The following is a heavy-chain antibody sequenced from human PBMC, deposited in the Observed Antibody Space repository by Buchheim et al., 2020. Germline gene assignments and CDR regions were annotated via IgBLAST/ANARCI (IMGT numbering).Heavy chain of an antibody. Sequence: EVQLLESGGDLVQPGGSLRLSCAASGLTFITYAMSWVRQAPGKGLEWVSSITASGDSTYYADSVKGRFSISRDNSRNTLYLQMNSLRAEDTAMYYCAKKKGSGHDSSCDYWGQGTL. CDR1: GLTFITYA. CDR2: ITASGDST. V-gene: IGHV3-23*01. J-gene: IGHJ4*02. CDR3: AKKKGSGHDSSCDY. D-gene: IGHD5-12*01.